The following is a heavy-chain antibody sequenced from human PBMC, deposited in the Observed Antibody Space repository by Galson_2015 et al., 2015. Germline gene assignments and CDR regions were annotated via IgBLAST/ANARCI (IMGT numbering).Heavy chain of an antibody. Sequence: SVKVSCKASGYTFSNYGISWVRQAPGQGLEWMGWITTYNGDTKYAQTLQGRVTMTTDTSASTAYMELRSLRSDDTAVYYCARAGVGDYGVFDIWGQGTMVTVSS. CDR2: ITTYNGDT. CDR1: GYTFSNYG. J-gene: IGHJ3*02. D-gene: IGHD4-17*01. V-gene: IGHV1-18*01. CDR3: ARAGVGDYGVFDI.